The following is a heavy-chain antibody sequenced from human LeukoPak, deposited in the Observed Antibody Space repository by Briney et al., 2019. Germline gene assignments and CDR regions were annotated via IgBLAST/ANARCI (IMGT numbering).Heavy chain of an antibody. Sequence: SETLSLTCAVYGGSFSGYYWSWIRQPPVKGLEWIGEINHSGSTNYNPSIKSRVTISVDTSKNQFSLKLSSVTAADTAVYYCARGPYCSSTSRYWDYWGQGTLVTVSS. CDR3: ARGPYCSSTSRYWDY. CDR1: GGSFSGYY. CDR2: INHSGST. D-gene: IGHD2-2*01. J-gene: IGHJ4*02. V-gene: IGHV4-34*01.